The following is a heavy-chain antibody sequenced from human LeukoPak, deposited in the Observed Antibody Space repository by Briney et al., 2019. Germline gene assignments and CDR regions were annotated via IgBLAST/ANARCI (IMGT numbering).Heavy chain of an antibody. Sequence: SVKVSCKASGGTFSSYAISWVRQAPGQGLEWMGGIIPIFGTANYAQKFQGRVTITTDESTSTAYMELSSLRSEDTAVYYCARVPLPSRSGYPSRYYYYMDVWGKGTTVTVSS. CDR3: ARVPLPSRSGYPSRYYYYMDV. CDR2: IIPIFGTA. J-gene: IGHJ6*03. D-gene: IGHD3-3*01. CDR1: GGTFSSYA. V-gene: IGHV1-69*05.